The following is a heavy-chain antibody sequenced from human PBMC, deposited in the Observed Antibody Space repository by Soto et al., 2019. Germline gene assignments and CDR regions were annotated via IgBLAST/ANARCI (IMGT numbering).Heavy chain of an antibody. V-gene: IGHV4-34*01. Sequence: LSLTCAVYGGSFSGYYWSWIRQPPGKGLEWIGEINHSGSTNYNPSLKSRVTISVDTSKNQFSLKLSSVTAADTAVYYCARGQLRFLEWLSTLDYWGQGTLVTVSS. D-gene: IGHD3-3*01. CDR1: GGSFSGYY. J-gene: IGHJ4*02. CDR2: INHSGST. CDR3: ARGQLRFLEWLSTLDY.